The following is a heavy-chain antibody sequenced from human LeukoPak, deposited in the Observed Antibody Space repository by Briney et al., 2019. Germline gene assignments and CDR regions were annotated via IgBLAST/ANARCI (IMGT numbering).Heavy chain of an antibody. V-gene: IGHV1-69*02. D-gene: IGHD5-24*01. CDR2: IIPILGIA. J-gene: IGHJ4*02. CDR3: ARVRDGYNPDFDY. CDR1: GGTFSSYT. Sequence: SVKVSCKASGGTFSSYTISWVRQAPGQGLEWMGRIIPILGIANYAQKLQGRVTMTTDTSTSTAYMELRSLRSDDTAVYYCARVRDGYNPDFDYWGQGTLVTVSS.